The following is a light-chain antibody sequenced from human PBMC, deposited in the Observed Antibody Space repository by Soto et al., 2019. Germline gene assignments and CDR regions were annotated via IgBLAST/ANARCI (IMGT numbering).Light chain of an antibody. CDR3: QQFNNFTRT. CDR2: ASS. Sequence: NEAISNYVSWYQQEPRKAPRLLIYASSSLQSGVPSRFSGSGSGTDFTLTISSLQPEDFATDYCQQFNNFTRTFGQGTKVDIK. J-gene: IGKJ1*01. V-gene: IGKV1-16*01. CDR1: EAISNY.